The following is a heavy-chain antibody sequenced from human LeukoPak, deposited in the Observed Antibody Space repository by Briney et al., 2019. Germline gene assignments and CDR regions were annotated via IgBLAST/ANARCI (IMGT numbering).Heavy chain of an antibody. CDR3: ANSRGWGLSARYFDY. CDR1: GFTFDDYA. J-gene: IGHJ4*02. V-gene: IGHV3-9*01. Sequence: GGSLRLSCAASGFTFDDYAMHWVRQAPGKGLEWVSGISWNSGSIGYADSVKGRFTISRDNAKNSLYLQMNSLRAEDTALCYCANSRGWGLSARYFDYWGQGTLVTVSS. CDR2: ISWNSGSI. D-gene: IGHD6-19*01.